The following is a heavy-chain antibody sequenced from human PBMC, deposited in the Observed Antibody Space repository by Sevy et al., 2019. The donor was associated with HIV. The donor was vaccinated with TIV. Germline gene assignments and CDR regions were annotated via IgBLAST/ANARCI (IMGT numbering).Heavy chain of an antibody. CDR2: IKEDGSEK. CDR3: ARGSRSTDV. Sequence: GGSLRLSCAASGFTFSSYWMSWVRQAPGKGLEWVAKIKEDGSEKQCVDSVKGRFTISRDNAKNSLYLQMNSLRVEDTAVCYCARGSRSTDVWGKGTTVTVSS. CDR1: GFTFSSYW. V-gene: IGHV3-7*01. J-gene: IGHJ6*04.